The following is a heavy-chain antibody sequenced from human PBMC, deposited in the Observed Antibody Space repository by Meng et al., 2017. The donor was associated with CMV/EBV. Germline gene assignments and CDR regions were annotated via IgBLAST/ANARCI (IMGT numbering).Heavy chain of an antibody. V-gene: IGHV3-30-3*01. Sequence: WAASGFTFSSYAMTWVRQAPGKGLEWVAVISYDGSNKYYADSVKGRFTISRDNSKNTLYLQMNSLRAEDTAVYYCARERGATGFDYWGQGTLVTVSS. J-gene: IGHJ4*02. D-gene: IGHD1-26*01. CDR2: ISYDGSNK. CDR3: ARERGATGFDY. CDR1: GFTFSSYA.